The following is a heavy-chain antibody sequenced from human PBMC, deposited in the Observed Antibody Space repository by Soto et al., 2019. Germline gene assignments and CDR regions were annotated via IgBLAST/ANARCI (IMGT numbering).Heavy chain of an antibody. D-gene: IGHD4-17*01. CDR3: STDDYGDYPERLGGFVDY. Sequence: EVQLVESGGGLVKPGGSLRLSCAASGFTFSNAWMNWVRQAPGKGLEWVGRIKSKTDAETTDYAAPVKGRFTISRDDSKNTLYLQMNGLKTADTAVYYCSTDDYGDYPERLGGFVDYWGQGTLVTVSS. CDR1: GFTFSNAW. CDR2: IKSKTDAETT. J-gene: IGHJ4*02. V-gene: IGHV3-15*07.